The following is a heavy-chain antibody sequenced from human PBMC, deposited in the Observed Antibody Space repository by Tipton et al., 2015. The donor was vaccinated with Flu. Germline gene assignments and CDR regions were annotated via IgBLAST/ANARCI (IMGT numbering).Heavy chain of an antibody. CDR2: IYHSGST. J-gene: IGHJ4*02. D-gene: IGHD6-6*01. CDR3: AGAGVGGIAARRWDYFDY. V-gene: IGHV4-38-2*02. Sequence: TLSLTCTVSGGSISGYYWGWIRQPPGKGLEWIGSIYHSGSTYYNPSLKSRVTISVDTSKTQFSLRLSSVTAADTAVYYCAGAGVGGIAARRWDYFDYWGQGTLVTVSS. CDR1: GGSISGYY.